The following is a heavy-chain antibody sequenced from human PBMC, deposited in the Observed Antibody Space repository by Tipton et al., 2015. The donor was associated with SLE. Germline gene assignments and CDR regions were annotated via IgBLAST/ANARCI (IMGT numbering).Heavy chain of an antibody. V-gene: IGHV4-59*11. CDR3: ARGSSSGRGDY. J-gene: IGHJ4*02. CDR2: IYYSGNT. D-gene: IGHD6-6*01. CDR1: GGSISSHY. Sequence: LRLSCTVSGGSISSHYWSWIRQPPGKGLEWIGYIYYSGNTNYNPSLKSRVTISVGTSKNQFSLKLSSVTAADTAVYYCARGSSSGRGDYWGQGTLVNVSS.